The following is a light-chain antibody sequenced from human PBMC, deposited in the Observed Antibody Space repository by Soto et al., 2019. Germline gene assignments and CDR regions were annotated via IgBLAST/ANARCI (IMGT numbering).Light chain of an antibody. CDR2: GAS. Sequence: EKVLTQSPATLSLSPGERATISCRASQSVNTFLAWYQHKPGQAPRLLIYGASTRATGIPARLSGSGSGTEFTLTISSLQSEDFAVYYCQQYINWPSWTFGQGTKVEVK. J-gene: IGKJ1*01. CDR3: QQYINWPSWT. V-gene: IGKV3-15*01. CDR1: QSVNTF.